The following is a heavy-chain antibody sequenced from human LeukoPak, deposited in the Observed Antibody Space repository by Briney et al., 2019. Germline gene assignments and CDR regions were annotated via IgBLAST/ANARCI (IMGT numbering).Heavy chain of an antibody. CDR1: GGSISSYY. V-gene: IGHV4-59*01. D-gene: IGHD3-10*01. CDR3: TRHMVRGVHAFDI. CDR2: IYYSGST. J-gene: IGHJ3*02. Sequence: SETLSLTCTVSGGSISSYYWSWIRQPPGKGLEWVGYIYYSGSTNYNPSLKRRVTISVDTSKNQFSLKLSSVTAADTAVYYCTRHMVRGVHAFDIWGQGTMVTVSS.